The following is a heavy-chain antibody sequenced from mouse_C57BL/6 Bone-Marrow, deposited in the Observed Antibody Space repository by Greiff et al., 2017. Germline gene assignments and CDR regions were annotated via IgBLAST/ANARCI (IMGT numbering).Heavy chain of an antibody. Sequence: VQLQQSGPVLVKPGASVKMSCKASGYTFTDYYMNWVKQSHGKSLEWIGVINPYNGGTSYNQKFKGKATLTVAKSSSTAYMELNSLTSEDSAVYYCARGGPVVVAHFDYWGQGTTLTVSS. V-gene: IGHV1-19*01. CDR3: ARGGPVVVAHFDY. CDR1: GYTFTDYY. CDR2: INPYNGGT. D-gene: IGHD1-1*01. J-gene: IGHJ2*01.